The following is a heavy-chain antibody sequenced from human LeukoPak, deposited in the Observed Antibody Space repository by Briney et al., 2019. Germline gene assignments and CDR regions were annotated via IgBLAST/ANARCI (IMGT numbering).Heavy chain of an antibody. D-gene: IGHD2/OR15-2a*01. Sequence: PGRSLRLSCAASGFTFSSYAMHWVRQAPGKGLEWVAVISYDGSNKYYADSVKGRFTISRDNSKNTLYLQMNSLRAEDTAVCYCARDFLGSNYYYYGMDVWGQGTTVTVSS. CDR2: ISYDGSNK. CDR1: GFTFSSYA. J-gene: IGHJ6*02. CDR3: ARDFLGSNYYYYGMDV. V-gene: IGHV3-30-3*01.